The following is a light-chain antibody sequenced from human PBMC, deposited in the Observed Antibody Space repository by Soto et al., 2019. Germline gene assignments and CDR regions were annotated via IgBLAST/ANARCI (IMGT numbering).Light chain of an antibody. CDR1: QSTGVY. CDR3: QPLYSTPA. J-gene: IGKJ2*01. V-gene: IGKV1-39*01. Sequence: DIQMTQSPSSLSASVEDIVTITCLASQSTGVYLNWYQQKPGKYPKLRLYAAASLQSGVPSRSSGNGYETYITLTTNSLSSEDFATYYCQPLYSTPAFGQGTKLEIQ. CDR2: AAA.